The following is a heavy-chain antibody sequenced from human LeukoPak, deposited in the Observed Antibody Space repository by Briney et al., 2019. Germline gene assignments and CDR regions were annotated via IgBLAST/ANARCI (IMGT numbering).Heavy chain of an antibody. D-gene: IGHD5-12*01. CDR1: GFTFDDYA. CDR2: ISWNSGSI. J-gene: IGHJ2*01. V-gene: IGHV3-9*01. CDR3: AREEGGGGYDSGTYFDL. Sequence: GGSLRLSCAASGFTFDDYAMHWVRHTPGKGLEWVSGISWNSGSIGYADSVKGRFTISRDNAENSLYLQMNSLRAEDTAVYYCAREEGGGGYDSGTYFDLWGRGTLVTVSS.